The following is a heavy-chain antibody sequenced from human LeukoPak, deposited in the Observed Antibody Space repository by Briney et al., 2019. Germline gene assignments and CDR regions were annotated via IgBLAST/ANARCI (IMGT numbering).Heavy chain of an antibody. V-gene: IGHV4-39*01. Sequence: PSETLSLTCTVSGGSISSSSYYWGWIRQPPGKGLEWIGSIYYSGSTYYNPSLKSRVTISVDTSKNKFSLKLNSVTAADTAVYFCARHSAALTLGLGWFDPWGQGTLVTVSS. D-gene: IGHD3-16*01. CDR3: ARHSAALTLGLGWFDP. CDR2: IYYSGST. J-gene: IGHJ5*02. CDR1: GGSISSSSYY.